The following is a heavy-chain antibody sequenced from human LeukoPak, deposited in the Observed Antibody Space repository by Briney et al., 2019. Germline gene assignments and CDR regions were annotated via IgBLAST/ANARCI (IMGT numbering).Heavy chain of an antibody. Sequence: GGSLRLSCAASGFTFSSYGMHWVRQAPGKGLEWVAFIRYDGSNKYYADSVKGRFTISRDNSKNTLYLQMNSLRAEDTAVYYCAKVGGLGYCSSTSCPLYYFDYWGQGTLVTVSS. CDR2: IRYDGSNK. CDR3: AKVGGLGYCSSTSCPLYYFDY. D-gene: IGHD2-2*01. V-gene: IGHV3-30*02. CDR1: GFTFSSYG. J-gene: IGHJ4*02.